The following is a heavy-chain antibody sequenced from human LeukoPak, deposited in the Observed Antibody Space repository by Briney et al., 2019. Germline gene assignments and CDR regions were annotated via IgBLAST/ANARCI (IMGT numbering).Heavy chain of an antibody. D-gene: IGHD3-10*01. J-gene: IGHJ4*02. CDR1: GFTFPTYW. Sequence: PGGSLRLSCSASGFTFPTYWMIGVRQVPGEGLVYVSHMNHDGTTTNYADSVKVRFNMSRHNDRNTVFLQMDSLRAEGTAVYYCGRDNYGSIDYWGQGILVTVSS. CDR2: MNHDGTTT. V-gene: IGHV3-74*01. CDR3: GRDNYGSIDY.